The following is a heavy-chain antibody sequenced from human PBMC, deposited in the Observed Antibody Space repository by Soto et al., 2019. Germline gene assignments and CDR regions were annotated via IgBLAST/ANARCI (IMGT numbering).Heavy chain of an antibody. CDR2: IKSKTDGGTT. V-gene: IGHV3-15*01. J-gene: IGHJ4*02. D-gene: IGHD2-8*01. CDR3: TTDLPTDCTNGVCYGTDY. Sequence: GGSLRLSCAASGFTFSNAWMSWVRQAPGKGLEWVGRIKSKTDGGTTDYAAPVKGRFTISRDDSKNTLYLQMNSLKTEDPAVYYCTTDLPTDCTNGVCYGTDYWGQGTLVTVSS. CDR1: GFTFSNAW.